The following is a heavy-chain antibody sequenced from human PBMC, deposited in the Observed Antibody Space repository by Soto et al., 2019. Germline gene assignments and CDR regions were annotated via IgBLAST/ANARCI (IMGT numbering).Heavy chain of an antibody. V-gene: IGHV2-5*02. CDR2: IYWDDDK. Sequence: QITLKESGPTLAKPTQTLTLTCTFSGFSLSSTRMAVGWIRQPPGKALEWLALIYWDDDKRYSPFLKSRLTIXXXTXXNQLVLTMSNMDPVDTARYYCAHIVVAGLGYYFDYWGQGTLVTVSS. CDR1: GFSLSSTRMA. D-gene: IGHD6-19*01. CDR3: AHIVVAGLGYYFDY. J-gene: IGHJ4*02.